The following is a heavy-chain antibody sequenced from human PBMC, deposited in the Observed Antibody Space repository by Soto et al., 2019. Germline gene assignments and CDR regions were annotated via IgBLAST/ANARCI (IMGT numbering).Heavy chain of an antibody. CDR2: IYYRGNT. J-gene: IGHJ4*02. CDR1: GGSISSGGYY. V-gene: IGHV4-61*08. Sequence: PSETLSLTCTVSGGSISSGGYYWSWIRQPPGKGLEWIGYIYYRGNTNYNPSLKSRVTISVDTSKNQFSLKLSSVTAADTAVYYCARQPGYYDILTGYSTYYFDYWGQGTPVTVSS. D-gene: IGHD3-9*01. CDR3: ARQPGYYDILTGYSTYYFDY.